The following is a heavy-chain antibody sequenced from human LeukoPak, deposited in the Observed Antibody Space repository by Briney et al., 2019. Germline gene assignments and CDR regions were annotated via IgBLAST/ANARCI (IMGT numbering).Heavy chain of an antibody. CDR3: ARWASSSWYRPPRYFDL. V-gene: IGHV4-59*01. J-gene: IGHJ2*01. CDR1: GGSISSYY. Sequence: SETLSLTCTVSGGSISSYYWSWIRQPPGKGLEWIGYIYYSGSTNYNPSLKCRVTISVDTSKNQFSLKLSSVTAADTAVYYCARWASSSWYRPPRYFDLWGRGTLVTVSS. D-gene: IGHD6-13*01. CDR2: IYYSGST.